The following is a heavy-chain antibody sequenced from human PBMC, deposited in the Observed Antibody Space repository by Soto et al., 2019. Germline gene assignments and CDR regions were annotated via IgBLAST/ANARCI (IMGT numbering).Heavy chain of an antibody. CDR2: FYNSGTT. V-gene: IGHV4-59*01. Sequence: PWETLSLTCAVTGPSITTYDWSWIQQPPGKGLEWIGTFYNSGTTSSNPSLKSRVTISIDTSNNQFSLMLSPVTAADTAVYYCARGTNYRADGVRYPNYFDYWGQGTLVTVSS. CDR1: GPSITTYD. CDR3: ARGTNYRADGVRYPNYFDY. J-gene: IGHJ4*02. D-gene: IGHD2-8*01.